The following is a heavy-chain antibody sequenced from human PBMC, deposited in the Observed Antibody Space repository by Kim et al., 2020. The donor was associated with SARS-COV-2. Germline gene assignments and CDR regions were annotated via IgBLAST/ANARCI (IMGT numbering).Heavy chain of an antibody. V-gene: IGHV1-18*01. CDR2: ISAYNGNT. J-gene: IGHJ4*02. D-gene: IGHD3-10*01. CDR1: GYTFTSYG. Sequence: ASVKVSCKASGYTFTSYGISWVRQAPGQGLEWMGWISAYNGNTNYAQKLQGRVTMTTDTSTSTAYMELRSLRSDDTAVYYCARDRFGLNPMVQGVIIPFDYWGQGTLVTVSS. CDR3: ARDRFGLNPMVQGVIIPFDY.